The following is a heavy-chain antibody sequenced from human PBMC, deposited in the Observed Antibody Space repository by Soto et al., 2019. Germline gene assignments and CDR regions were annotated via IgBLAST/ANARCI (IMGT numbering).Heavy chain of an antibody. J-gene: IGHJ4*02. CDR3: ARGLYDSGSFYFDF. D-gene: IGHD3-10*01. V-gene: IGHV3-53*01. Sequence: EVQLVESGGGLIQPGGSLRLSCAASGFNFIRKYMIWVRQAPGKGLEWVSILYRGGTTYYADSVKGRFTISRDTSENTLYLQMSSLRAEDTAVYYCARGLYDSGSFYFDFWGQGTLVTVSS. CDR1: GFNFIRKY. CDR2: LYRGGTT.